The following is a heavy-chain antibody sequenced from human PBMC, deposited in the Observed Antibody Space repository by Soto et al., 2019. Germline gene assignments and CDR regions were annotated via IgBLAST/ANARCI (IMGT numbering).Heavy chain of an antibody. J-gene: IGHJ4*02. V-gene: IGHV3-33*01. D-gene: IGHD6-6*01. CDR2: IWYDGSNK. CDR3: ARSSIAAPIDY. Sequence: GGSLRLSCAASGFTFSSYGMHWVRQAPGKGLEWVAVIWYDGSNKYYADSVKGRFTISRDNSKNTLYPQMNSLRAEDTAVYYCARSSIAAPIDYWGQGTLVTVSS. CDR1: GFTFSSYG.